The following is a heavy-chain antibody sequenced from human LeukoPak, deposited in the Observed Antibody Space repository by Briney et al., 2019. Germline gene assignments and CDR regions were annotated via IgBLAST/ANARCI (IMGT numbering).Heavy chain of an antibody. CDR3: AREPPGTIYDY. Sequence: GGSLRLSCAASGFTFSSYSMNWVRQAPGKGLEWVSSISSSSYIYYADSVKGRFTISRDNAKNSLYLQMNSLRAEDTAVYYCAREPPGTIYDYWGQGTLVTVSS. V-gene: IGHV3-21*01. CDR2: ISSSSYI. D-gene: IGHD3-10*01. J-gene: IGHJ4*02. CDR1: GFTFSSYS.